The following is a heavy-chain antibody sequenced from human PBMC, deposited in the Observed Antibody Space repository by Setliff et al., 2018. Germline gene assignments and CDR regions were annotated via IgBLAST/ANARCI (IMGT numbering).Heavy chain of an antibody. J-gene: IGHJ4*02. CDR3: ARDGGEY. D-gene: IGHD3-16*01. V-gene: IGHV3-7*01. CDR1: GFTVSSNH. Sequence: GGSLRLSCAASGFTVSSNHISWVRQAPGKGLEWVANIKQDGSEKYYVDSVKGRFTISRDNAKNSLYLQMNSLRAEDTAVYYCARDGGEYWGQGTLVTVSS. CDR2: IKQDGSEK.